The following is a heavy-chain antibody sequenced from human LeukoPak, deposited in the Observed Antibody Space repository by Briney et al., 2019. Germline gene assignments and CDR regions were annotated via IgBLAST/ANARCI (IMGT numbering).Heavy chain of an antibody. D-gene: IGHD2-2*01. Sequence: GGSLRLSCIASGFSFGDYAMNWVRQAPGKGLEWVSTISGSGVSSYHADSVKGRYSISRDNSKNTMYLQMNSLRAEDTAVYYCAKAPPGLGYCSSTSCPAGLDYWAKGTLVSVS. CDR3: AKAPPGLGYCSSTSCPAGLDY. CDR2: ISGSGVSS. V-gene: IGHV3-23*01. J-gene: IGHJ4*02. CDR1: GFSFGDYA.